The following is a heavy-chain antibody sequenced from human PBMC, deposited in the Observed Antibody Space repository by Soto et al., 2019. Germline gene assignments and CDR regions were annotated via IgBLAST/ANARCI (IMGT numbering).Heavy chain of an antibody. Sequence: SETLSLTCTVSGGSISNYYWSWFRQPPGKELEWMGYIFYTGSTNYNPSLRSRLTLSVDTSKNHFSLKLTSVTAADTAVYYCAGGCYGAGNDHLYFWGRGVSVTGSS. CDR3: AGGCYGAGNDHLYF. V-gene: IGHV4-59*01. D-gene: IGHD2-21*01. CDR1: GGSISNYY. CDR2: IFYTGST. J-gene: IGHJ4*02.